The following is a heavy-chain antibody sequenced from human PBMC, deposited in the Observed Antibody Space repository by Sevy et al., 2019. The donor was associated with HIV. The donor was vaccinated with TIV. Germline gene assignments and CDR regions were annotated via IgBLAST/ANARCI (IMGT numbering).Heavy chain of an antibody. Sequence: SETLSLTCTVSGGSISSYYWSWIRQPPGKGLEWIGYIYYSGSTNYNPSLKSRVTISVDTSKNQFSLKLSSVTAADTAVYYCARLRLDAAGLPYYYYGMDVWGQGTTVTVSS. CDR1: GGSISSYY. CDR2: IYYSGST. D-gene: IGHD6-13*01. J-gene: IGHJ6*02. V-gene: IGHV4-59*01. CDR3: ARLRLDAAGLPYYYYGMDV.